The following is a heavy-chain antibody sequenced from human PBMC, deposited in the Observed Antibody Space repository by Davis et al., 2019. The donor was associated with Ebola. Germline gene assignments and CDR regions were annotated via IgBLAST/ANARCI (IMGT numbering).Heavy chain of an antibody. Sequence: GESLKISCAASGFIVSDKYMSWVRQAPGKGLEWVSVIYRDGRTYHADSVKGRFTISRDNSKNTVYLLMNSLTAEDTAMYYCARHVAGDFWYFDLWGRGTLVTVSS. CDR1: GFIVSDKY. CDR2: IYRDGRT. CDR3: ARHVAGDFWYFDL. V-gene: IGHV3-53*01. J-gene: IGHJ2*01. D-gene: IGHD4-17*01.